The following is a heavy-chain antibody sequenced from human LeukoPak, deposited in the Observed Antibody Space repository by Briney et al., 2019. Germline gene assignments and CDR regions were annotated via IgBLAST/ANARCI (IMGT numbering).Heavy chain of an antibody. J-gene: IGHJ4*02. V-gene: IGHV4-59*08. CDR2: INYSGTT. CDR3: ARHRSRHDY. Sequence: SETLSLTCTVSGDSITNYFWSWIRQPPGKGLEWIGSINYSGTTTHNPSLKGRVTISLDTFKNQFSLHLVSVTAADTAVYYCARHRSRHDYWGQGTLVTVSS. CDR1: GDSITNYF.